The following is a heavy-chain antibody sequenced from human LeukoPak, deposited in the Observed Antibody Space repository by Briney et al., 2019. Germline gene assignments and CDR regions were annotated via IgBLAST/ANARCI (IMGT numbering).Heavy chain of an antibody. Sequence: GGSLRLSCAASGFTFNSYAMSWVRQAPGKGLEWVPGISGSGGNTYYADSVKGRFTISRDNSRNTLYLQMNSLTAEDTALYYCAKSRGYSNTSPFDYWGQGTLVAVSS. D-gene: IGHD5-12*01. CDR2: ISGSGGNT. CDR1: GFTFNSYA. CDR3: AKSRGYSNTSPFDY. J-gene: IGHJ4*02. V-gene: IGHV3-23*01.